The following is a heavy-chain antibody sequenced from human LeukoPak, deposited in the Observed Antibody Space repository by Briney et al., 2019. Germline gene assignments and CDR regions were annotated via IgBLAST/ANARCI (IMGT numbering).Heavy chain of an antibody. J-gene: IGHJ4*02. CDR2: ISSNSRYI. D-gene: IGHD6-13*01. Sequence: GGSLRLSCAASGFTFSSYSMNWVRQAPGKGLEWVSSISSNSRYIYYADSMRGRFTISRDNAKNSLYLQMNSLKPEDTALYCARVAEAAAFDSWGQGTLVTVSS. CDR1: GFTFSSYS. CDR3: ARVAEAAAFDS. V-gene: IGHV3-21*06.